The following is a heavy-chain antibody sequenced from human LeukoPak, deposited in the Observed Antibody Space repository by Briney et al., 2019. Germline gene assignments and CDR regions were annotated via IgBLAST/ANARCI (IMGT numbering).Heavy chain of an antibody. CDR1: GFTFSSYA. J-gene: IGHJ4*02. CDR2: ISYDGSNK. Sequence: PGGSLRLSCAASGFTFSSYAMHWVRQAPGKGLEWVAVISYDGSNKYYADSVKGRFTISRDNSKNTLYLQMNSLRAEDTAVYYCASRGRIAAAGTFDYWGQGTLVTVSS. CDR3: ASRGRIAAAGTFDY. D-gene: IGHD6-13*01. V-gene: IGHV3-30-3*01.